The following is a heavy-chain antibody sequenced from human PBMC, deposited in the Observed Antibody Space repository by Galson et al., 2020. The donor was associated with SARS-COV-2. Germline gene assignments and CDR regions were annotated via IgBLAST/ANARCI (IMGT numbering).Heavy chain of an antibody. D-gene: IGHD6-19*01. V-gene: IGHV3-30-3*01. Sequence: GGSLRLSCAASGFTFSSYAMHWVRQAPGKGLEWVATITYEGGNKFYADSVKGRFTISRDNSKNTLYLQMNSLRAEDTAVFYCAREGKAVTGVRGLADYYAMDVWGQGTTVTVSS. CDR1: GFTFSSYA. CDR2: ITYEGGNK. CDR3: AREGKAVTGVRGLADYYAMDV. J-gene: IGHJ6*02.